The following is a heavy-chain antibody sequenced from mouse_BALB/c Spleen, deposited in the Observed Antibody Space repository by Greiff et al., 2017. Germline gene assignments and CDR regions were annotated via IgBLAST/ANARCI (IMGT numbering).Heavy chain of an antibody. CDR2: IWAGGST. CDR3: ARDRGRPYAMDY. V-gene: IGHV2-9*02. Sequence: VQVVESGPGLVAPSQSLSITCTVSGFSLTSYGVHWVRQPPGKGLEWLGVIWAGGSTNYNSALMSRLSISKDNSKSQVFLKMNSLQTDDTAMYYCARDRGRPYAMDYWGQGTSVTVSS. CDR1: GFSLTSYG. J-gene: IGHJ4*01.